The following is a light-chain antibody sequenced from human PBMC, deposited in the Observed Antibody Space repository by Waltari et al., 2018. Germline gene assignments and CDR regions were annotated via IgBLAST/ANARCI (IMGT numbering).Light chain of an antibody. V-gene: IGKV2-40*01. CDR3: MQHKALPYS. CDR2: WGS. CDR1: QSLLHTDGYTY. J-gene: IGKJ2*03. Sequence: DIVMTQTPLSLPVTPGEPASISCRSSQSLLHTDGYTYLDWYLQKPGQSPQLLMYWGSNRGSGVPDRFSGRGSGTDFTLKISKGEAEEVGVYYGMQHKALPYSFGQWTKGEIK.